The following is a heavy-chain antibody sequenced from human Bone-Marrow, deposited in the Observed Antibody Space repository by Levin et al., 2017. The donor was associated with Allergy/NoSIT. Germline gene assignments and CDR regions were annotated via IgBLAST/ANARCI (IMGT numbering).Heavy chain of an antibody. J-gene: IGHJ6*02. CDR1: GLSVNNNY. Sequence: GGSLRLSCAASGLSVNNNYMNWVRQVPGRGLEWVTVLYSGGSKYYAESVKGRFTISRDYSRNTLYLQMNSLRAEDTAVYYCTRGSLEMDVWGQGTTVIVSS. V-gene: IGHV3-53*01. CDR2: LYSGGSK. CDR3: TRGSLEMDV. D-gene: IGHD1-1*01.